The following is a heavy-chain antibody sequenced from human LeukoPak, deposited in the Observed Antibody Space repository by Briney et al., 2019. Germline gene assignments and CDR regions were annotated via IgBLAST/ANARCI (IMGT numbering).Heavy chain of an antibody. Sequence: SQTLSLTCTVSGGSISSGSYYWSWIRQPAGKGLEWIGRIYTSGSTNYIPSLKSRVTISLDTSKNQFSLNLSSVTAADTAVYYCARGPGGSSSSDFDYWGQGTLVTVSS. J-gene: IGHJ4*02. CDR1: GGSISSGSYY. D-gene: IGHD6-6*01. V-gene: IGHV4-61*02. CDR2: IYTSGST. CDR3: ARGPGGSSSSDFDY.